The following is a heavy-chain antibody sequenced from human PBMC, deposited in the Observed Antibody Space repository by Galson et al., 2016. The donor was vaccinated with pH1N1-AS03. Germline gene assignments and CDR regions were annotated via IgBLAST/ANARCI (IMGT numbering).Heavy chain of an antibody. CDR3: ARKRPTYFDY. Sequence: SLRLSCAGAGFSFSDYYMTWIRQAPGKGLEWVATIKSSGSPIYYADSVKGRFIISRDNTKNSLYLQVNSLRAEDTAVYYCARKRPTYFDYWGQGTLVTVSS. CDR1: GFSFSDYY. J-gene: IGHJ4*02. V-gene: IGHV3-11*04. CDR2: IKSSGSPI. D-gene: IGHD2-21*01.